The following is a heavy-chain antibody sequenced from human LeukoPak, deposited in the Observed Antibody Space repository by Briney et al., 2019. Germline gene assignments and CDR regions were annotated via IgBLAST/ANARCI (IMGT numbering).Heavy chain of an antibody. Sequence: ASVKVSCKASGYTFTDDYIHWVRQAPGQGLEWMGWINVNSGGTNYAQKFYARVTMTRDTSISTAYMEPSRLRSDDTAVFYCARSPHILTGENFDFWGQGTLVTVSS. CDR3: ARSPHILTGENFDF. J-gene: IGHJ4*02. CDR2: INVNSGGT. CDR1: GYTFTDDY. D-gene: IGHD3-9*01. V-gene: IGHV1-2*02.